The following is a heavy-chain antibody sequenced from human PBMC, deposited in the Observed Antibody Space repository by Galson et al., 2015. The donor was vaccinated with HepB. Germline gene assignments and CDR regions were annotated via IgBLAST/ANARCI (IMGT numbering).Heavy chain of an antibody. CDR1: GFTFSSYA. Sequence: SLRLSCAASGFTFSSYAMSWVRQAPGKGLEWVSAISGSGGSTYYADSVKGRFTISRDNSKNTLYLQMNSLRAEDTAVYYCAKDRGATVTTAGNFDYWGQGTLVTVSS. D-gene: IGHD4-11*01. CDR3: AKDRGATVTTAGNFDY. J-gene: IGHJ4*02. V-gene: IGHV3-23*01. CDR2: ISGSGGST.